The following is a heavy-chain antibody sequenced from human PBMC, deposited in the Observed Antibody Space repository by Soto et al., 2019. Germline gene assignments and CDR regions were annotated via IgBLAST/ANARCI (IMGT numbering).Heavy chain of an antibody. CDR2: IYYSGST. CDR3: AREEITMVRGSLDYYGMDV. V-gene: IGHV4-31*03. J-gene: IGHJ6*02. Sequence: SETLSLTCTVSGGSISSGGYYWSWIRQHPGKGLEWIGYIYYSGSTYYNPSLKSRVTISVDTSKNQFSLKLSSVTAADTAVYYCAREEITMVRGSLDYYGMDVWGQGTTVTVSS. D-gene: IGHD3-10*01. CDR1: GGSISSGGYY.